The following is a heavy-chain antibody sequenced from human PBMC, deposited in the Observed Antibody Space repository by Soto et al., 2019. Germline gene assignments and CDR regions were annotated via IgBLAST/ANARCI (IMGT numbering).Heavy chain of an antibody. J-gene: IGHJ3*02. CDR2: ISGSGGST. D-gene: IGHD2-15*01. CDR1: GFTFSSYA. Sequence: GGSLRLSCAASGFTFSSYAMSWVRQAPGKGLEWVSAISGSGGSTYYADSVKGRFTISRDNSKNTLYLQMNSLRAEDTAVYYCAKDRGRCYFPRCAFDIWGQGTMVTVSS. CDR3: AKDRGRCYFPRCAFDI. V-gene: IGHV3-23*01.